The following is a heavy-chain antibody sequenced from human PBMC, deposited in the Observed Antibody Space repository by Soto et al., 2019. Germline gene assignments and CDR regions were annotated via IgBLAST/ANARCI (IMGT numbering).Heavy chain of an antibody. Sequence: GVSVRLSCAASGLTFSRTAMSWVRQASGKGPKWIAGITGSGGSRYYADSVKGRFTISRDNSKNTLFLQMNSLRVDDTALYYCASPPADSATYSAWDAFDIWGQGTMVSVSS. V-gene: IGHV3-23*01. CDR2: ITGSGGSR. J-gene: IGHJ3*02. CDR3: ASPPADSATYSAWDAFDI. CDR1: GLTFSRTA. D-gene: IGHD1-26*01.